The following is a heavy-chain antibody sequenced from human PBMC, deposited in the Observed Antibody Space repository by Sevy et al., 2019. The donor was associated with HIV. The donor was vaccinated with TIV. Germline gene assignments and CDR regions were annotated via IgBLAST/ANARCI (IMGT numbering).Heavy chain of an antibody. CDR2: ISYDGSNK. D-gene: IGHD3-10*01. J-gene: IGHJ4*02. CDR3: AKDHRRITMVQGVTY. Sequence: GGSLRLSCAASGFTFSSYGMHWVRQAPGKGLEWVAVISYDGSNKYYAHSVKGRFTISRDNSKNTLYLQMNSLRAEDTAVYYCAKDHRRITMVQGVTYWGQGTLVTVSS. V-gene: IGHV3-30*18. CDR1: GFTFSSYG.